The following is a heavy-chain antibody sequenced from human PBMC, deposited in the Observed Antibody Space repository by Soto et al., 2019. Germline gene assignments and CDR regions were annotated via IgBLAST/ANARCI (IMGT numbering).Heavy chain of an antibody. D-gene: IGHD4-4*01. J-gene: IGHJ6*02. CDR3: ARQISNVRYSYYAMDV. V-gene: IGHV5-51*01. Sequence: DSMKSSCKGSGYTFTDYWIGWVRQLPGKGLEWMGIIYPGDSDTRYSPSFHGHVTITVDKSTSTAYRQWNTLKDSDTAMYYCARQISNVRYSYYAMDVWGQGTTVTV. CDR1: GYTFTDYW. CDR2: IYPGDSDT.